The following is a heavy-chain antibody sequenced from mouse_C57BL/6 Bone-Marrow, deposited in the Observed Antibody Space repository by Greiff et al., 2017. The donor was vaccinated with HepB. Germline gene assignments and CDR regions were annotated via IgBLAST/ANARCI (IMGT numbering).Heavy chain of an antibody. D-gene: IGHD1-1*01. CDR2: IYPSDSET. CDR1: GYTFTSYW. J-gene: IGHJ4*01. Sequence: QVQLQQSGAELVRPGSSVKLSCKASGYTFTSYWMDWVKQRPGQGLEWIGNIYPSDSETHYNQKFKDKATLTVDKSSSTAYMQLSSLTSEDSAVYYCARGSTTVVATDYAMDYWGQGTSVTVSS. CDR3: ARGSTTVVATDYAMDY. V-gene: IGHV1-61*01.